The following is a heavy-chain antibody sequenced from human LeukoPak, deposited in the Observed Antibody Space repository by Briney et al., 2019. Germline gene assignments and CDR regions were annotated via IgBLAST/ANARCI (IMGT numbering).Heavy chain of an antibody. J-gene: IGHJ4*02. V-gene: IGHV1-69*10. D-gene: IGHD7-27*01. Sequence: ASVKVSCKASGGTFSSYAISWVRQAPGRGLEWMGGIIPILGIANYAQKFQGRVTITADKSTSTAYMELSSLRSEDTAVYYCARGDNWGSGPGIDYWGQGTLVTVSS. CDR2: IIPILGIA. CDR3: ARGDNWGSGPGIDY. CDR1: GGTFSSYA.